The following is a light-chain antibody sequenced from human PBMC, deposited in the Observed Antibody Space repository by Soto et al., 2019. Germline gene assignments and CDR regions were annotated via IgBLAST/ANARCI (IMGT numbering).Light chain of an antibody. CDR2: GAS. J-gene: IGKJ3*01. CDR1: QSVSSSY. V-gene: IGKV3-20*01. Sequence: EIVLTQSPGTLSLSPGERATLSCRASQSVSSSYLAWYQQKPGQAPRLLIYGASSRATGIPDRFSGSGSGTDFTLTIGRLEPEDFAVYYCQQYGSSPAWAFGPGTKVDIK. CDR3: QQYGSSPAWA.